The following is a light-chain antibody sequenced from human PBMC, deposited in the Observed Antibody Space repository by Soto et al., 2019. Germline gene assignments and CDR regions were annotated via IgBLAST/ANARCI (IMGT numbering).Light chain of an antibody. V-gene: IGKV1-39*01. CDR1: QNINAY. CDR3: QQSYIIPRT. Sequence: DIEMTQAPSSLWTSVFIRVTITCLSGQNINAYVNWYQQKSGKAPELLIYAASNLQSGVPPRFSGSRSVTEFPLIITSLQPDDSATYYCQQSYIIPRTLGQGTKVDIK. CDR2: AAS. J-gene: IGKJ2*02.